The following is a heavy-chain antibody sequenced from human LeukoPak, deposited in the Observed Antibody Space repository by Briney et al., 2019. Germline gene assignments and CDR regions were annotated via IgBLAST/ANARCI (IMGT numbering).Heavy chain of an antibody. CDR2: IIPIFGTA. D-gene: IGHD6-19*01. CDR1: GYTFTGYY. V-gene: IGHV1-69*13. J-gene: IGHJ4*02. CDR3: ARAAVAGLSDY. Sequence: SVKVSCKASGYTFTGYYMHWVRQAPGQGLEWVGGIIPIFGTANYAQKFQGRVTITADESTSTAYMELSSLRSEDTAVYYCARAAVAGLSDYWGQGTLVTVSS.